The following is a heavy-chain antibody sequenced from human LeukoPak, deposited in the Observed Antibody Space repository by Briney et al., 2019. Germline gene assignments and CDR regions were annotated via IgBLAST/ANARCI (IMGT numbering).Heavy chain of an antibody. J-gene: IGHJ3*01. CDR3: ARVRGQVGYDAFDL. V-gene: IGHV3-30*02. CDR1: GFTFSSYG. CDR2: IRYDGSNK. D-gene: IGHD1-26*01. Sequence: GGSLRLSCAASGFTFSSYGMHWVRQAPGKGLEWVAFIRYDGSNKYYADSVKGRFTISRDNAKNLLYLQMNSLRAEDTAVYYCARVRGQVGYDAFDLWGQRTMVTVSS.